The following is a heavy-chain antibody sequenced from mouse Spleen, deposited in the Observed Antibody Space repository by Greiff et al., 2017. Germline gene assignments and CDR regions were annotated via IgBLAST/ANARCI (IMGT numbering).Heavy chain of an antibody. CDR1: GFTFSSYA. V-gene: IGHV5-6-4*01. Sequence: DVMLVESGGGLVKLGGSLKLSCAASGFTFSSYAMSWVRQTPEKRLEWVATISSGGGNTYYPDSVKGRFTISRDNAKNTLYLQMSSLKSEDTAMYYCTRLPHYYGYEGFAYWGQGTLVTVSA. J-gene: IGHJ3*01. CDR2: ISSGGGNT. D-gene: IGHD1-2*01. CDR3: TRLPHYYGYEGFAY.